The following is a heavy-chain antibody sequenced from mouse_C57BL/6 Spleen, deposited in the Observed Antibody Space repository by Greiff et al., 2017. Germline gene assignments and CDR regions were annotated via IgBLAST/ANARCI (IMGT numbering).Heavy chain of an antibody. CDR1: GYTFTSYW. V-gene: IGHV1-50*01. J-gene: IGHJ3*01. CDR3: AREGSEAY. D-gene: IGHD1-3*01. Sequence: VQLQQPGAELVQPGASVKLSCKASGYTFTSYWMQWVKQRPGQGLEWIGEIDPSDSYTNYNQKFKGKATLTVDTSSRTAYMQRSSLTSEDSAVYYCAREGSEAYWGQGTLVTVSA. CDR2: IDPSDSYT.